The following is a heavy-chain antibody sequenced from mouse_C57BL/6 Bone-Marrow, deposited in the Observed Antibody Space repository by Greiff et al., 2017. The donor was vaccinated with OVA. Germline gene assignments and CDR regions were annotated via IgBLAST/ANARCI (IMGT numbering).Heavy chain of an antibody. D-gene: IGHD2-12*01. CDR1: GFTFSSYT. J-gene: IGHJ4*01. CDR3: ARELTPCAMDY. V-gene: IGHV5-9*01. CDR2: ISGGGGNT. Sequence: EVQRVESGGGLVKPGGSLKLSCAASGFTFSSYTMSWVRQTPEQRLEWVATISGGGGNTYYPDSVKGRFTMSRDNATNTLYLQMSSLRSEDAALYYCARELTPCAMDYWGQGTSVTVSS.